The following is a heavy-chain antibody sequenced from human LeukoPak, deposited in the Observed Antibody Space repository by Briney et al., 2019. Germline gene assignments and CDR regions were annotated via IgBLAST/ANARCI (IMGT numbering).Heavy chain of an antibody. CDR3: AKKGFDY. J-gene: IGHJ4*02. CDR2: ISSSSSTI. V-gene: IGHV3-48*01. CDR1: GFTFSSYS. Sequence: GSLRLSCAASGFTFSSYSMNWVRQAPGKGLEWVSYISSSSSTIYYADSVKGRFTISRDNSKNTLYLQMNSLRAEDTAVYYCAKKGFDYWGQGTLVTVSS.